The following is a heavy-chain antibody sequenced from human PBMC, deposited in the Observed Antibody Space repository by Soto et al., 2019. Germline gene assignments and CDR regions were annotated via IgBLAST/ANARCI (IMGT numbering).Heavy chain of an antibody. CDR3: ARDARVYYYDSSGYSELDY. CDR1: GFTFSSYS. D-gene: IGHD3-22*01. CDR2: ISSSSSYI. Sequence: GSLRLSCAASGFTFSSYSMNWVRQAPGKGLEWVSSISSSSSYIYYADSVKGRFTISRDNAKNSLYLQMNSLRAEDTAVYYCARDARVYYYDSSGYSELDYWGQGTLVTVSS. J-gene: IGHJ4*02. V-gene: IGHV3-21*01.